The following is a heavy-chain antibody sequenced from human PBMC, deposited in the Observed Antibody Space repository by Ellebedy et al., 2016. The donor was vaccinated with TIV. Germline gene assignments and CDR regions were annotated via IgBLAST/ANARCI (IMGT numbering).Heavy chain of an antibody. D-gene: IGHD5-12*01. J-gene: IGHJ4*02. CDR2: MWFDGSNK. CDR1: GFTLSSYG. CDR3: ARVRFSGYNVFDY. V-gene: IGHV3-30*02. Sequence: GESLKISCAASGFTLSSYGMHWVRQAPGKGLEWVAYMWFDGSNKNYADSVKGRFTISRDDSKNMVFLQMNNLRPDDTAVYFCARVRFSGYNVFDYWGQGTLVTVSS.